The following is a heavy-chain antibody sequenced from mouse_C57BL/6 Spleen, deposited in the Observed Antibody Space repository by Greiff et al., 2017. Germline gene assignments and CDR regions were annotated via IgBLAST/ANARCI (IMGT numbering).Heavy chain of an antibody. D-gene: IGHD1-1*01. J-gene: IGHJ2*01. CDR2: INYDGSST. Sequence: EVKLVESEGGLVQPGSSMKLSCTASGFTFSDYYMAWVRQVPEKGLEWVANINYDGSSTYYLDSLKSRFIISRDNAKNILYLQMSSLKSEDTATYYCARAIITTVGYFDYWGQGTTLTVSS. V-gene: IGHV5-16*01. CDR3: ARAIITTVGYFDY. CDR1: GFTFSDYY.